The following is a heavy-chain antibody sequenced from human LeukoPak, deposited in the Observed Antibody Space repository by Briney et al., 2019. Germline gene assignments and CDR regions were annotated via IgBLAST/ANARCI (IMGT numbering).Heavy chain of an antibody. CDR1: GFTFNSYP. CDR2: IRSNSRGI. D-gene: IGHD1-1*01. V-gene: IGHV3-21*06. Sequence: GGSLRLSCAASGFTFNSYPMNWVRQAPGKGLEAVSSIRSNSRGINYADSVKGRFTISRDNDKNTVFLEMNSLRAEDTAVYYCARDGASIDDQYYGLDVWGQGTTVTVSS. CDR3: ARDGASIDDQYYGLDV. J-gene: IGHJ6*02.